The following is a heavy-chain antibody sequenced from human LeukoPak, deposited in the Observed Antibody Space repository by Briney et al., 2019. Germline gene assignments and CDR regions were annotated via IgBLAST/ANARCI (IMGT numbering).Heavy chain of an antibody. D-gene: IGHD4-11*01. CDR3: ARDMGSTTPSYFDY. CDR1: GFTFSSYS. V-gene: IGHV3-48*01. J-gene: IGHJ4*02. Sequence: QSGGSLRLSCAASGFTFSSYSMNWVRQAPGKGLEWVSYISSSSSTIYYADSVKGRFTISRDNAKNSLYLQMNSLRAEDTAVYYCARDMGSTTPSYFDYWGQGTLVTVSS. CDR2: ISSSSSTI.